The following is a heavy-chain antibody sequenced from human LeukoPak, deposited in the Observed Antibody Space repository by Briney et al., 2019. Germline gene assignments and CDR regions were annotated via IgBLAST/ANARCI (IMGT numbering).Heavy chain of an antibody. J-gene: IGHJ4*02. D-gene: IGHD3-10*01. CDR1: GFTFGDYA. CDR3: ARDGVLDY. V-gene: IGHV3-30*04. CDR2: ISYDGSNK. Sequence: PGGSLRLSCTASGFTFGDYAMSWVRQAPGKGLEWVAVISYDGSNKYYADSVKGRFTISRDNSKNTLYLQMNSLRAEDTAVYYCARDGVLDYWGQGTLVTVSS.